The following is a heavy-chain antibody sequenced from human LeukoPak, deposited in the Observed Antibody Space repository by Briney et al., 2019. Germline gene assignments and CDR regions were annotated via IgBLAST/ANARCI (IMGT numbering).Heavy chain of an antibody. CDR2: IFRIGSS. D-gene: IGHD6-13*01. CDR3: ARVIDVAAAGYFDS. V-gene: IGHV4-38-2*02. Sequence: SETLSLTCSVSGFSITTGYYWAWIRQPPGKGLEWIGTIFRIGSSYFNPSLKSRVTISVDTSKNQFSLKLSSVTAADTALYYCARVIDVAAAGYFDSWGQGTQVAVSS. CDR1: GFSITTGYY. J-gene: IGHJ4*02.